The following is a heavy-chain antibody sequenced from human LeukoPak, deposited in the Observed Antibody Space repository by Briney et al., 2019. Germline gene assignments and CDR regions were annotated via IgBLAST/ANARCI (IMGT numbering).Heavy chain of an antibody. CDR2: ISGSGDNT. CDR1: GFTLSNHG. V-gene: IGHV3-23*01. J-gene: IGHJ6*03. Sequence: GGSLRLSCAASGFTLSNHGMSWVRQAPGKGLEWVSTISGSGDNTYYADSVKGRFTISRDNSKNTLYLQMNSLRAEDTAMYYCARDSIAAAGLNYYYYYYMDVWGKGTTVTVSS. CDR3: ARDSIAAAGLNYYYYYYMDV. D-gene: IGHD6-13*01.